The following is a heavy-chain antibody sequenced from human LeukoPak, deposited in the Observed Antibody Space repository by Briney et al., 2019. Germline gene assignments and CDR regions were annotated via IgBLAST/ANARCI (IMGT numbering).Heavy chain of an antibody. CDR1: GYTFTSYG. D-gene: IGHD3-10*01. V-gene: IGHV1-18*01. Sequence: SVKVSCKASGYTFTSYGISWVRQAPGQGLEWMGWISAYNGNTNYAQKLQGRVTMTTDTSTSTAYMELRSLRSDDTAVYYCARDRPYYGSGSYYGGDFDYWGQGTLVTVSS. CDR3: ARDRPYYGSGSYYGGDFDY. J-gene: IGHJ4*02. CDR2: ISAYNGNT.